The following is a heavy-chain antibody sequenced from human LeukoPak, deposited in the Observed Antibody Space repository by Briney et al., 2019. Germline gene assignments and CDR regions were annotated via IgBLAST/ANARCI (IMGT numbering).Heavy chain of an antibody. CDR1: GFTFSSYG. V-gene: IGHV3-23*01. Sequence: GGSLRLSCAASGFTFSSYGMSWVRQAPGKGLEWVSGFSSSGDSTHYADSVKGRFTISRDNSENTLYLQMNSLRAEDTAVYYCAKDQGDYGDYFYYYYYMDVWGKGTTVTISS. J-gene: IGHJ6*03. CDR2: FSSSGDST. D-gene: IGHD4-17*01. CDR3: AKDQGDYGDYFYYYYYMDV.